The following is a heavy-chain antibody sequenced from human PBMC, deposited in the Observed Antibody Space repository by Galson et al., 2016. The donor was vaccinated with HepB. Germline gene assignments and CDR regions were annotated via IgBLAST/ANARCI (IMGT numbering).Heavy chain of an antibody. CDR3: ARDLSSEKLVWWLDP. Sequence: SVKVSCKASGYSFPNYWMHWVRQAPGQGLEWMGIINPNGGATGYAQTLQGRITVTRDTSTSTVYMELGSLRSEDTSVYYCARDLSSEKLVWWLDPWGQGTLVTVSS. CDR1: GYSFPNYW. J-gene: IGHJ5*02. CDR2: INPNGGAT. V-gene: IGHV1-46*04. D-gene: IGHD2/OR15-2a*01.